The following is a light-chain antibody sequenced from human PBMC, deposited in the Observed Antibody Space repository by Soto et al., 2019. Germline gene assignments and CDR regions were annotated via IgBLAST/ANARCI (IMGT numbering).Light chain of an antibody. CDR1: QGIRND. J-gene: IGKJ1*01. Sequence: AIQMTQSPSSLSASVGDRVTITCRASQGIRNDLGWYQQKRGRAPKLLIYAASSLQSGVPSKFSGSASGTDFSLTISSLQPEDFATYYCLQDYNSPRTFGQGTKVEIK. CDR2: AAS. V-gene: IGKV1-6*01. CDR3: LQDYNSPRT.